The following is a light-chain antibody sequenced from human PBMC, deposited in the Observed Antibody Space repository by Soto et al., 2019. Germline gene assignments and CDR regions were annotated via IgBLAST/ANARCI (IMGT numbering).Light chain of an antibody. CDR2: GAS. V-gene: IGKV3-15*01. Sequence: EIVLTQSPATLSVSPGDRVTLSCRASQSVDINLAWYQQKAGQAPRLLVYGASTKATDMPGRFSGRGSGTEFTLTIHNMQYEDFAVYYCQQYRNWPRTFGQGTKGDIK. J-gene: IGKJ1*01. CDR3: QQYRNWPRT. CDR1: QSVDIN.